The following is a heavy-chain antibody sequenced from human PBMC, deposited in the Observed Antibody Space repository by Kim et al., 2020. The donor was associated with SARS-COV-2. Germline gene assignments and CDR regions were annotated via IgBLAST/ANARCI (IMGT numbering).Heavy chain of an antibody. CDR1: GFTFTSSA. Sequence: SVKVSCKASGFTFTSSAMQWVRQARGQRLEWIGWIVVGSGNTNYAQKFQERVTITRDMSTSTAYMELSSLRSEDTAVYYCAAEKGILTGRNNGALDYWGQGTLVTVSS. CDR2: IVVGSGNT. CDR3: AAEKGILTGRNNGALDY. V-gene: IGHV1-58*02. J-gene: IGHJ4*02. D-gene: IGHD3-9*01.